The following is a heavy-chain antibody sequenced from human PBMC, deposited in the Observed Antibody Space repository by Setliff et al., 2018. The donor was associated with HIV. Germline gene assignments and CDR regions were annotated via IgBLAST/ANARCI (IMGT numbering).Heavy chain of an antibody. CDR2: IIPIFGTA. V-gene: IGHV1-46*01. CDR1: GYTFTSYY. Sequence: ASVKVSCKASGYTFTSYYMHWVRQAPGQGLEWMGGIIPIFGTANYAQKFQGRITVATATSTATSTGTVYMELSSLRSEDTAVYYCAREAPDDHFDHWGQGTLVTVSS. CDR3: AREAPDDHFDH. D-gene: IGHD1-1*01. J-gene: IGHJ4*02.